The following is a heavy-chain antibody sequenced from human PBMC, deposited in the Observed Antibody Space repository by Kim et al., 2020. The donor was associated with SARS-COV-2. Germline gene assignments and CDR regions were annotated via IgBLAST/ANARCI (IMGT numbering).Heavy chain of an antibody. CDR2: INAGNGKT. CDR1: GYTFTSYS. J-gene: IGHJ4*02. V-gene: IGHV1-3*01. Sequence: ASVKVSCKASGYTFTSYSMHWVRQAPGQRLEWMGWINAGNGKTKYSQKFQGRVTITRDTSTSTAYMELSSLRSEDTAVYYCARELSVAAAGTSDYLGQGTLVTVSS. D-gene: IGHD6-13*01. CDR3: ARELSVAAAGTSDY.